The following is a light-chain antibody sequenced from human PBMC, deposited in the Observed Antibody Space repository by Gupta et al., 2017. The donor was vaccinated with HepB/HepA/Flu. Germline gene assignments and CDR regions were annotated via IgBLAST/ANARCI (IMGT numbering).Light chain of an antibody. Sequence: TVMTQSPGTLSVSPGGKATPPCRASQSVGSDLAWFQQRPGQAPSILIYGANIRATGIPARFIGSCCGAEFTRIIRIRQSGDFVVYYCHQQNYCHPSTFGPGTKVEIK. CDR3: HQQNYCHPST. J-gene: IGKJ1*01. V-gene: IGKV3D-15*03. CDR1: QSVGSD. CDR2: GAN.